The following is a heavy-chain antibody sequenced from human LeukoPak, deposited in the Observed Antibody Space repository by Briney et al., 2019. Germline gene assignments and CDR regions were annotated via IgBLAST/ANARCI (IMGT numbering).Heavy chain of an antibody. CDR3: ARDINGEGFDP. D-gene: IGHD2-8*01. V-gene: IGHV3-33*01. J-gene: IGHJ5*02. CDR1: GFTFSSYG. CDR2: IWYDGSNK. Sequence: GGSLRLSCAASGFTFSSYGMHGVGQAPGKGLGGVAVIWYDGSNKYYADSVKGRFTISRDNSKNTLHLQMNSLRAEDTAVYYCARDINGEGFDPWGQGTLVTVSS.